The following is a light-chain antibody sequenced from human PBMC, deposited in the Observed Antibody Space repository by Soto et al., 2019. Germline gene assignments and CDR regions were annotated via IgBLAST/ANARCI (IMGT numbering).Light chain of an antibody. CDR2: NVY. CDR3: NSYTSSSTLV. CDR1: SSDVGGYKF. V-gene: IGLV2-14*03. J-gene: IGLJ2*01. Sequence: QSVLTQPASVSGSPGQSITISCTGTSSDVGGYKFVSWYQQHPGKAPKLMLYNVYDRPSGISHRFSGSRSGNTASLTISGLQAEDEAHYYCNSYTSSSTLVFGGGTKVTVL.